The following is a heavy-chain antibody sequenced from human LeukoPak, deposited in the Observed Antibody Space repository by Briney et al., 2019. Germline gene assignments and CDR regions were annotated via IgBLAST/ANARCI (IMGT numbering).Heavy chain of an antibody. D-gene: IGHD3-22*01. V-gene: IGHV1-18*01. CDR1: GYTFTSYG. Sequence: GASVKVSCKASGYTFTSYGISWVRQAPGQGLEWMGWISAYNGNTNYAQKLQGRVTMTTDTSTSTAYMELRSLRSDDTAVYYCAREEDYYDSSGYSNWFDPGAREPWSPSPQ. CDR2: ISAYNGNT. CDR3: AREEDYYDSSGYSNWFDP. J-gene: IGHJ5*02.